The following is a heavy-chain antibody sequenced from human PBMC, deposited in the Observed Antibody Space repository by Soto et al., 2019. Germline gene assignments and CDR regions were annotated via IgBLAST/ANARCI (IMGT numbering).Heavy chain of an antibody. V-gene: IGHV4-59*01. CDR1: GGSISSYY. Sequence: PSETLSLTCTVSGGSISSYYWSWIRQPPGKGLEWIGYIYYSGSTNHNPSLKSRVTISVDTSKNQFSLKLSSVTAADTAVYYCARAFCSSTSCYWFDPWGQGTLVTVSS. CDR3: ARAFCSSTSCYWFDP. CDR2: IYYSGST. D-gene: IGHD2-2*01. J-gene: IGHJ5*02.